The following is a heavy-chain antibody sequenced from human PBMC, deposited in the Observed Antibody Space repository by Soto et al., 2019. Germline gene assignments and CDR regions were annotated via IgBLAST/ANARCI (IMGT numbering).Heavy chain of an antibody. J-gene: IGHJ4*02. CDR1: GYTFTAYY. Sequence: QVQLVQSGAAVEKPGASMKVSCKASGYTFTAYYIHWVRQAPGQGLEWMGWINPKTGATETAQRFQGRVTLTWDMPISTAYMDLSRLTSDDTAVYFCAREIEVVGSRSFDYWGRGTLLTVSS. V-gene: IGHV1-2*02. D-gene: IGHD6-19*01. CDR2: INPKTGAT. CDR3: AREIEVVGSRSFDY.